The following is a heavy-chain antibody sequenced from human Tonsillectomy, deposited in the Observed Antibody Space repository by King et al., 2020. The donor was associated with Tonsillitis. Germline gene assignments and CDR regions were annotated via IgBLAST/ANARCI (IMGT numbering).Heavy chain of an antibody. V-gene: IGHV3-48*03. CDR3: ARERIYGDYMDY. J-gene: IGHJ4*02. D-gene: IGHD4-17*01. CDR2: ISSSGSTI. CDR1: GFTFSSYE. Sequence: EVQLVESGGGWVQPGGSLRLSCAASGFTFSSYEINWVRQAPGKGLEWVSYISSSGSTIYFADSMKGRFTISRDNAKNSVYLQMNSLRAEDTAVYYCARERIYGDYMDYWGQGTLVTVSS.